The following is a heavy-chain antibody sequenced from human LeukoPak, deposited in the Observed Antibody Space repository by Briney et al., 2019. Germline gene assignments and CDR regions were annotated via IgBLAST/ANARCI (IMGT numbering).Heavy chain of an antibody. Sequence: GGSLRLSCAPSGFISSRFAMPWVPQAPEKGLEYVSSINTKGNRPFYANSVKGRFTISRDNSKNMVYLQMGSLRAEDMAVYYCARDRGRARTTECYYFDSWGQGTLVTVSS. V-gene: IGHV3-64*01. D-gene: IGHD3-10*01. CDR1: GFISSRFA. J-gene: IGHJ4*02. CDR2: INTKGNRP. CDR3: ARDRGRARTTECYYFDS.